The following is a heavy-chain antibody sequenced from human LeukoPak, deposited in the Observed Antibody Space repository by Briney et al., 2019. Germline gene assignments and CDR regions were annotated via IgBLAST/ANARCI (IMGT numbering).Heavy chain of an antibody. CDR3: ARHEASYYYYYMDV. J-gene: IGHJ6*03. CDR2: IYQGEST. Sequence: PSETLSLTCAVSGGSVNSVTYYWAWVRQPPGKGLEWIGSIYQGESTYSNPSLESRVSMSVDTSKNQFSLRLTSVTAADTAVYYCARHEASYYYYYMDVWGEGTTVTVSS. CDR1: GGSVNSVTYY. V-gene: IGHV4-39*01.